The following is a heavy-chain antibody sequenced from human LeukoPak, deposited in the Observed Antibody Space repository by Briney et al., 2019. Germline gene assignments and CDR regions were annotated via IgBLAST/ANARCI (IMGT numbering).Heavy chain of an antibody. CDR2: IYTSGST. CDR1: GGSISSATYY. CDR3: ARGFCSGTSCTNWFDP. V-gene: IGHV4-61*09. J-gene: IGHJ5*02. Sequence: SETLSLTCTVSGGSISSATYYWTWIRQPAGKGLEWVGHIYTSGSTTYNPSLKSRVTISVARSKKLFSLKLSSVTAADTAMYYCARGFCSGTSCTNWFDPWGQGTLVTVSS. D-gene: IGHD2-2*01.